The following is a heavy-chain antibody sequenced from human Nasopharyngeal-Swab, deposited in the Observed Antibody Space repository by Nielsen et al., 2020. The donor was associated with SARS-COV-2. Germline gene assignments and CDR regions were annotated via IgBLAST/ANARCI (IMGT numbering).Heavy chain of an antibody. J-gene: IGHJ4*02. CDR1: GFTFGNYA. D-gene: IGHD1-26*01. Sequence: SLKISCAASGFTFGNYAMHWVRQPPGKGLEWVSGINWNSGDTEYADSVRGRFTISRDNAKNSLYLQLNSLRAEDTAIYYCAKDVSSMSGTTYFDNWGRGTPVTVSS. V-gene: IGHV3-9*01. CDR2: INWNSGDT. CDR3: AKDVSSMSGTTYFDN.